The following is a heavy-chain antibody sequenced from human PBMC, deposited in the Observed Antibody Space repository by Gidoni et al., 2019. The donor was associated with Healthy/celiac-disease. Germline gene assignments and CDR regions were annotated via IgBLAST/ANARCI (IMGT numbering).Heavy chain of an antibody. CDR1: GGSFSGYY. V-gene: IGHV4-34*01. J-gene: IGHJ6*02. CDR3: ARERGYRYGKVYGMDV. CDR2: INHSGST. D-gene: IGHD5-18*01. Sequence: QVQLQQWGSGLLQPSVTLSLTCAVYGGSFSGYYWCWIRQLPGKGLEWMGEINHSGSTKDNPSLKSGGNISVTKNKNHFSLKQSSVTAADEAVYYCARERGYRYGKVYGMDVWGQGTTVTVSS.